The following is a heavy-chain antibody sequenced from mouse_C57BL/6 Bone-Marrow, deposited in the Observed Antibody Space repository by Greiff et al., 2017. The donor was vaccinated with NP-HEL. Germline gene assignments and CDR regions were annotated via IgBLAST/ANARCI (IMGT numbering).Heavy chain of an antibody. Sequence: EVQLVESGPGLVKPSQSLSLTCFVTGYSITSGYYWNWIRRFPGNKLEWVGSISYAGSHTSSPSLKNRISITRDTSKNQFFLKLNSVTAEDTATYYCARAYGNYLDYWGQGTTLTVSS. CDR2: ISYAGSH. V-gene: IGHV3-6*01. CDR3: ARAYGNYLDY. J-gene: IGHJ2*01. D-gene: IGHD2-10*02. CDR1: GYSITSGYY.